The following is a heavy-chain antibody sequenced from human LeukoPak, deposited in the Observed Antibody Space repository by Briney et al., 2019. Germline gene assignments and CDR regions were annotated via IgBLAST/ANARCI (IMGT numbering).Heavy chain of an antibody. CDR3: ARHIASGAPLDG. CDR1: GYTFTSYW. V-gene: IGHV5-51*01. Sequence: LGESLKISCKASGYTFTSYWIAWVRQMPEKGLEWMGIIYPGDSDTRYSPSFRGQVTISADKSNNTAYLQWSSLKASDTAMYYCARHIASGAPLDGWGQGTTVAVSS. CDR2: IYPGDSDT. D-gene: IGHD4/OR15-4a*01. J-gene: IGHJ3*01.